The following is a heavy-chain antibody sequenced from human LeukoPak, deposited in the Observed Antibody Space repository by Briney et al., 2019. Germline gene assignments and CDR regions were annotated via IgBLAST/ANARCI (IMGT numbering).Heavy chain of an antibody. Sequence: GASVKVSCKASGYTFTSSDINWVRQAAGQGLEWMGWINPNSGRTGYAQKFQGRVTMTANTSISTAYMELSSLRFDDTAVYYCARGRSGLAAAGTYDYWGQGTLITVFS. CDR2: INPNSGRT. D-gene: IGHD6-13*01. V-gene: IGHV1-8*01. J-gene: IGHJ4*02. CDR1: GYTFTSSD. CDR3: ARGRSGLAAAGTYDY.